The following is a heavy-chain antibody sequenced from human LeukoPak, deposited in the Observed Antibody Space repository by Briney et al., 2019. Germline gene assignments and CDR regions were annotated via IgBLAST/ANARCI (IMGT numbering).Heavy chain of an antibody. CDR3: ARGSYRHLDY. Sequence: GGSLRLSCAASGFTFSDYYMSWVRQAPGKGLEWVSYISSSGSTTYYADSVKGRFTISRDNAKNSLSLQMNSLRAEDTAVYHCARGSYRHLDYWGQGTLVTVSS. V-gene: IGHV3-11*01. CDR2: ISSSGSTT. CDR1: GFTFSDYY. J-gene: IGHJ4*02. D-gene: IGHD3-16*02.